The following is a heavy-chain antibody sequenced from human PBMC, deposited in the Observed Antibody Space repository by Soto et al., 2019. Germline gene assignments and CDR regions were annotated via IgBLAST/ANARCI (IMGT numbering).Heavy chain of an antibody. CDR2: IMPVFRTP. V-gene: IGHV1-69*05. Sequence: QVQLEQSGAEVKKPGSSVKVSCKASGGTFRTAAVSWVRQAPGQGLEWMGGIMPVFRTPDYAQKFHGRVTXTXDXXTSTAYMELSGLRSDDPAVYYCARDNDRPQLGGNYYYILDVWGQGTTITVSS. CDR3: ARDNDRPQLGGNYYYILDV. J-gene: IGHJ6*02. CDR1: GGTFRTAA. D-gene: IGHD2-8*01.